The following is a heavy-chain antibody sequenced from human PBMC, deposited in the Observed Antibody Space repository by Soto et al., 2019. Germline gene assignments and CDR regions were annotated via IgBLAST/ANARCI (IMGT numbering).Heavy chain of an antibody. CDR3: ARGDKGGFDL. J-gene: IGHJ3*01. D-gene: IGHD2-21*02. V-gene: IGHV3-74*01. CDR1: GFTFNYYW. CDR2: IHSDGSST. Sequence: EVQLVESEGGLVQRGGSLRLSCAASGFTFNYYWMHWVRQAPGQGLVWVSHIHSDGSSTTYADSVKGRFTISRDNAKNTLYVQKNSLRAEDTAVYYCARGDKGGFDLWGQGTTVTVSS.